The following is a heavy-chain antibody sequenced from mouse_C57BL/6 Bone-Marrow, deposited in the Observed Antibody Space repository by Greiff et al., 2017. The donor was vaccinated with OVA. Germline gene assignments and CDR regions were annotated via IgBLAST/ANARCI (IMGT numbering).Heavy chain of an antibody. D-gene: IGHD2-4*01. V-gene: IGHV1-81*01. J-gene: IGHJ3*01. CDR3: ARRLRLRFAY. CDR2: IYPRSGNT. CDR1: GYTFTSYG. Sequence: QVHVKQSGAELARPGASVKLSCKASGYTFTSYGISWVKQRTGQGLEWIGEIYPRSGNTYYNEKFKGKATLTADKSSSTAYMELRSLTSEDSAVYFCARRLRLRFAYWGQGTLVTVSA.